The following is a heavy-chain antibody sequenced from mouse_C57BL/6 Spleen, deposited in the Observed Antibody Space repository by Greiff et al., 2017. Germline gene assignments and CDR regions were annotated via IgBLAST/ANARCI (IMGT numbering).Heavy chain of an antibody. CDR1: GYTFTSYW. J-gene: IGHJ4*01. CDR3: ARKTFSCAMDY. Sequence: QVQLQQPGAELVKPGASVKMSCKASGYTFTSYWITWVKQRPGQGLEWIGDIYPGSGSTNYNEKFKGKATLTVDTSSSTAYMQLSSLTSEDSAVYYCARKTFSCAMDYWGQGTSVTVSS. CDR2: IYPGSGST. V-gene: IGHV1-55*01.